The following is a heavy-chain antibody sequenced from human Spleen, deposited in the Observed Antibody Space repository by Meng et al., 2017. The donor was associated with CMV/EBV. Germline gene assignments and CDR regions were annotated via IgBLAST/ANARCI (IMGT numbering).Heavy chain of an antibody. CDR2: ITWNGGRT. V-gene: IGHV3-20*01. J-gene: IGHJ4*02. D-gene: IGHD3-10*01. CDR3: ARDTSYGSFDY. Sequence: GESLKISCAASGFRFDAHGMNWVRQAPGKGLEWVSGITWNGGRTGYADSVKGRFTISRDNARNSLYLQMNSLRAEDAAFYHCARDTSYGSFDYWGQGTMVTVSS. CDR1: GFRFDAHG.